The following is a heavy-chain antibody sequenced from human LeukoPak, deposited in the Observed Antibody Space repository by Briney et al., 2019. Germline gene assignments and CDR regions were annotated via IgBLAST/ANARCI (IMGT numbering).Heavy chain of an antibody. CDR2: ISGSNGNT. Sequence: ASVKVSCKASGYIFTSYGISWVRQAPGQGLEWMGWISGSNGNTNYAQKFQGRVSMTADASTGTAYLELRSLRSDDTAVYYCARSGRGTYYYFDLWGQGTLVTVSS. D-gene: IGHD1-26*01. CDR1: GYIFTSYG. CDR3: ARSGRGTYYYFDL. J-gene: IGHJ4*02. V-gene: IGHV1-18*01.